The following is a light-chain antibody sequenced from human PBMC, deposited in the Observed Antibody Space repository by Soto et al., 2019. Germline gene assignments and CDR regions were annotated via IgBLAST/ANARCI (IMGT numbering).Light chain of an antibody. CDR2: DAF. Sequence: EKVMTQSPATLSLSPGERATLSCRASQTVKTRVAWYQQKPGQAPRLLIYDAFTRATGIPARFSGSASGTEFTLTIGSLQSEDFAVYYCQQYDEWPLNLGGGTKVEIK. V-gene: IGKV3-15*01. J-gene: IGKJ4*01. CDR1: QTVKTR. CDR3: QQYDEWPLN.